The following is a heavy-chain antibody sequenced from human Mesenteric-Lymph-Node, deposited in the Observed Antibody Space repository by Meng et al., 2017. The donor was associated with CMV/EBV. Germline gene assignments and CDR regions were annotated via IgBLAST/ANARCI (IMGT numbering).Heavy chain of an antibody. CDR3: ARSDYGSGSFYGAANYYYYNGMDV. CDR2: IIPIFGTA. Sequence: INWVRQVPGQELEWMGGIIPIFGTADYAQKFQGRITITTDGSTRTGYMELSSLRSGDTAVYYCARSDYGSGSFYGAANYYYYNGMDVWGQGTKVTVSS. J-gene: IGHJ6*02. D-gene: IGHD3-10*01. V-gene: IGHV1-69*05.